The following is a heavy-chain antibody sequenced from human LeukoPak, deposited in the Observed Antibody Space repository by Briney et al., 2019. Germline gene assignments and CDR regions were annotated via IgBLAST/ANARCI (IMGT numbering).Heavy chain of an antibody. CDR3: TWVDCSGGSCYFAS. CDR1: GIPFIDAW. V-gene: IGHV3-15*01. CDR2: IKGTTADGTT. D-gene: IGHD2-15*01. J-gene: IGHJ4*02. Sequence: GGSLRLSCELSGIPFIDAWMSWVRQAPGKGLEWVGRIKGTTADGTTAYAAPVKGRFLITRDDSQRMVYLQMDSLKIEDTAVYFCTWVDCSGGSCYFASWGQGTQVTVSS.